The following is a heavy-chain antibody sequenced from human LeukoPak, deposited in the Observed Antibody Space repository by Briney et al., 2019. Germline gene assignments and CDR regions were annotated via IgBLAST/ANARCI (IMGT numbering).Heavy chain of an antibody. CDR2: IWPDGSHK. V-gene: IGHV3-33*01. CDR3: ARDETSGSYYYYFDS. D-gene: IGHD1-26*01. Sequence: GGSLRLSCAASGFTFSTYGMHWVRQAPGKGLEWVAVIWPDGSHKYYADSVKGRFTISRDNSKNTLYLQMNSLRAEDTAVYYCARDETSGSYYYYFDSWGQGTLVTVSS. CDR1: GFTFSTYG. J-gene: IGHJ4*02.